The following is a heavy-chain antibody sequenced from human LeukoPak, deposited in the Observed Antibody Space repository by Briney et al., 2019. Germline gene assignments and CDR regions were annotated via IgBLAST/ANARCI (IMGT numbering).Heavy chain of an antibody. CDR3: AKEGYCSNKCCSNHPYYYYYYMDV. V-gene: IGHV3-30*02. D-gene: IGHD2-2*01. CDR2: TRYDGSDK. CDR1: GFTFSAFG. Sequence: GGSLRLSCATSGFTFSAFGMHWVRQAPGKGLEWVAFTRYDGSDKFHVDSVKGRFTISRDNSKNTLYLQMNSLRPEDTAVYYCAKEGYCSNKCCSNHPYYYYYYMDVWGKGTTVSVSS. J-gene: IGHJ6*03.